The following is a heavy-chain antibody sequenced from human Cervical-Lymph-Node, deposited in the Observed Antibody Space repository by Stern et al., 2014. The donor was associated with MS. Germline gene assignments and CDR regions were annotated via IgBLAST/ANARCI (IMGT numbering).Heavy chain of an antibody. V-gene: IGHV3-30*03. Sequence: MQLVASGGAVVQPGRSLRLSCAASGFTFSSYGMHWVRQAPGQGLEWVTVISYYGNHKYYAASVKGRFTISRDNSKNTLHLQMNSVTPDDTAIYYCARDYEDTSMLFDHWGQGTLVTVSS. J-gene: IGHJ4*02. CDR3: ARDYEDTSMLFDH. CDR1: GFTFSSYG. CDR2: ISYYGNHK. D-gene: IGHD2-8*01.